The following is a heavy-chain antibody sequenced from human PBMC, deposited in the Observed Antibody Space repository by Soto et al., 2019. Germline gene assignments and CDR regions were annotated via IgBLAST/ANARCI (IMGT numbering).Heavy chain of an antibody. D-gene: IGHD3-10*01. V-gene: IGHV3-7*01. CDR2: IKPDGGEK. CDR3: ARFGSGRSGFDY. CDR1: GFTFSNYW. J-gene: IGHJ4*02. Sequence: EVQLVESGGGLVQPGGSLRLSCAASGFTFSNYWMSWVRQAPGEGLEWGADIKPDGGEKYYVDSVKGRFSISRDNAKHSLYLQMNNLRAEDTAIYYCARFGSGRSGFDYWGQGTLVTVSS.